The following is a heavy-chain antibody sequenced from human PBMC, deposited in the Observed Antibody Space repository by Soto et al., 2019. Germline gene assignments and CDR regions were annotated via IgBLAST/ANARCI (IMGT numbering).Heavy chain of an antibody. Sequence: GGSLRLSCAASGFTFSHYAMHWVRQAPGEGLEWVAVISYDGAYTYYADSVKGRFTISRDNSKNTLFLQMNSLRPGDTALYNCAKERSSMTMMVLDYWGQGTLVTVSS. CDR3: AKERSSMTMMVLDY. J-gene: IGHJ4*02. V-gene: IGHV3-30*18. CDR2: ISYDGAYT. CDR1: GFTFSHYA. D-gene: IGHD3-22*01.